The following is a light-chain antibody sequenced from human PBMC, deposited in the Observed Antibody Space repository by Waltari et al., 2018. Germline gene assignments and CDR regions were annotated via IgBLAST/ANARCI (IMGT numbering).Light chain of an antibody. CDR3: QQGHSFPIT. CDR1: QGVRTW. J-gene: IGKJ5*01. CDR2: AAS. Sequence: DIQLTQSPSSVSASVGDRVIITCRASQGVRTWLAWYQQKPGEAPKLLFYAASSLLSGVPSRFTGSGSGTDFALTINNLQPDDFATYFCQQGHSFPITFGQGTRVDIK. V-gene: IGKV1-12*01.